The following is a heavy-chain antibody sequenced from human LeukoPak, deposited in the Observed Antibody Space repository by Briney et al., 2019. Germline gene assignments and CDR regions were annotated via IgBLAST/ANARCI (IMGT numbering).Heavy chain of an antibody. Sequence: GGSLRLSCAASGFTFSSHAMHWVRQAPGKGLEWVALISYDGSNKYYADSVKGRFTISRGNSKNTLYLQMKSLRAEDTAVYYCAKGGGYEAQYYYYYLDVWGKGTTVTISS. V-gene: IGHV3-30*04. CDR2: ISYDGSNK. CDR1: GFTFSSHA. CDR3: AKGGGYEAQYYYYYLDV. J-gene: IGHJ6*03. D-gene: IGHD5-12*01.